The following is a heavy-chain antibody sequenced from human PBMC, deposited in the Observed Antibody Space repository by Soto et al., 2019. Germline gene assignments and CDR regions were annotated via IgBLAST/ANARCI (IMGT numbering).Heavy chain of an antibody. CDR1: GYTFTSYA. V-gene: IGHV1-3*01. CDR3: ARDSSRELDGSADMDV. J-gene: IGHJ6*02. D-gene: IGHD1-1*01. CDR2: INAGNGNT. Sequence: ASVKVSCKASGYTFTSYAMHWVRQAPGQRLEWMGWINAGNGNTKYSQKFQGRVTITRDTSASTAYMELSSLRSEDTAVYYCARDSSRELDGSADMDVWGQGTTVTVSS.